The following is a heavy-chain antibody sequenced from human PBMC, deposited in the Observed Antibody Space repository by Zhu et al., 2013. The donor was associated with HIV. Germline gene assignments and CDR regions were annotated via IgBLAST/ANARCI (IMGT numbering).Heavy chain of an antibody. CDR3: ATDYNGVDAFDI. Sequence: QVQLQESGPGLVKPSQTLSLTCTVSGASISSGDYHWSWVRQPPGKGLEWIGYIDYSGTTYYSPSLKSRAIISEDTSKNQVSLRLSSVTAADTAVYYCATDYNGVDAFDIWGQGAMVTVSS. V-gene: IGHV4-30-4*01. J-gene: IGHJ3*02. D-gene: IGHD2-8*01. CDR1: GASISSGDYH. CDR2: IDYSGTT.